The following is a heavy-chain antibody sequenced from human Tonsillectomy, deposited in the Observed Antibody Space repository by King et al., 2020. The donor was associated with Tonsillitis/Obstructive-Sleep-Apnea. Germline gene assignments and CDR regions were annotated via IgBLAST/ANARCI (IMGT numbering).Heavy chain of an antibody. CDR1: GYTFTSYD. CDR2: ISAYNGNT. Sequence: EQLVQSGAEVKKPGASVKVSCKASGYTFTSYDISWVRQAPGQGLEWMGWISAYNGNTNYAQKLQGRVTMTTDTFTSTAYMELRSLRSDDTAVYYCARAPWYRGNDGYYYYGMDFWGQGTPVTVSS. V-gene: IGHV1-18*01. CDR3: ARAPWYRGNDGYYYYGMDF. J-gene: IGHJ6*02. D-gene: IGHD5-12*01.